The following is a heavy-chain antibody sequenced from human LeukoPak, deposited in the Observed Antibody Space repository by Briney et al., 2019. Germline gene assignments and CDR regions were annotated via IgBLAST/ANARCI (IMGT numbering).Heavy chain of an antibody. CDR2: MNPNSGNT. D-gene: IGHD3-10*01. Sequence: ASVKVSCNASGYTFTSYDINWVRQATGQGLEWMGWMNPNSGNTGYAQKFQGRVTITRNTSISTAYMELSSLRSEDTAVYYCAREGDYGSGSYYNLGEGTFDYWGQGTLVTVSS. CDR1: GYTFTSYD. CDR3: AREGDYGSGSYYNLGEGTFDY. J-gene: IGHJ4*02. V-gene: IGHV1-8*03.